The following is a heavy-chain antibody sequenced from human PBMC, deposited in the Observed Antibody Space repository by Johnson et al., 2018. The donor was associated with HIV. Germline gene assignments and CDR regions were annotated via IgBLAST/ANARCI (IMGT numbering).Heavy chain of an antibody. D-gene: IGHD1-26*01. J-gene: IGHJ3*02. CDR3: ARSGSYGPDAFDI. V-gene: IGHV3-30-3*01. CDR2: ISYDGSNK. Sequence: QVQLVESGGGVVQPGRSLRLSCAASGFTFSSYAMHWVRQAPGKGLEWVAVISYDGSNKYYADSVKGRFTISRDNSKNTLYLQMNSLRAEDTAVYYCARSGSYGPDAFDIWGQGTKVTVSS. CDR1: GFTFSSYA.